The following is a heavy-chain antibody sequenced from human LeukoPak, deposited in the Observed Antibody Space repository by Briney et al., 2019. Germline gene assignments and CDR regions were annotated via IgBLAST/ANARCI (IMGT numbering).Heavy chain of an antibody. CDR3: ARGYSYGYFPDF. V-gene: IGHV1-2*02. CDR2: ISPNSGGT. Sequence: ASVKVSCKASGYSFTGYYIHWVRQAPGQGLEWMGWISPNSGGTFSAQKFQDRVSMTTDMSIKTAYMEMSSLRSDDTAIYYCARGYSYGYFPDFWAQGTLVTVSS. CDR1: GYSFTGYY. D-gene: IGHD5-18*01. J-gene: IGHJ4*02.